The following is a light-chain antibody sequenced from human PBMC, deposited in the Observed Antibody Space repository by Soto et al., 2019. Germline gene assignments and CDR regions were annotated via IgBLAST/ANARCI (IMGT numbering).Light chain of an antibody. CDR3: CLYVGATTYV. Sequence: SVLSQPDSVSGSPGQSITISCTGASGYVGTYSLVSWYQQHPGKAPKVVIYEGHKRPSGVPDRFSGSTSVNTASLTISGLQTDDEADSYCCLYVGATTYVFGTGTKVTVL. CDR2: EGH. V-gene: IGLV2-23*01. CDR1: SGYVGTYSL. J-gene: IGLJ1*01.